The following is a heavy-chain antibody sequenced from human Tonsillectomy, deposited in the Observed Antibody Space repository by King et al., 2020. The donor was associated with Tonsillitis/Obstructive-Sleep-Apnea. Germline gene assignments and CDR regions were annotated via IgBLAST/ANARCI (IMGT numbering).Heavy chain of an antibody. D-gene: IGHD3-16*01. CDR3: AGGGFMISRSPFDK. Sequence: VQLVESGGGLIQPGGSLRLSCAASGFTVSSNYMSWVRQAPGKGLEWVSLIYTGGITYYADSVKGRFTISRDNSKNTLYLQMNSLRAEDTAVYYCAGGGFMISRSPFDKRGQGTLRTVSS. V-gene: IGHV3-53*01. CDR2: IYTGGIT. CDR1: GFTVSSNY. J-gene: IGHJ4*02.